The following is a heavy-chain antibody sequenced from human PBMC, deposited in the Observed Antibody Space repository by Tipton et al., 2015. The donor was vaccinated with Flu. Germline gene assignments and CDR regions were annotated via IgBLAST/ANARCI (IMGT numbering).Heavy chain of an antibody. CDR3: TRLRGR. Sequence: SLRLSCAASGFTFSSFWMTWVRQASGKGLEWVANIKHDGSEKYYVDSVKGRFTISRDNAKNSLYLQMNSLRVEDKGVYYCTRLRGRWGQGTLVTVSS. CDR2: IKHDGSEK. CDR1: GFTFSSFW. D-gene: IGHD3-10*01. V-gene: IGHV3-7*01. J-gene: IGHJ4*02.